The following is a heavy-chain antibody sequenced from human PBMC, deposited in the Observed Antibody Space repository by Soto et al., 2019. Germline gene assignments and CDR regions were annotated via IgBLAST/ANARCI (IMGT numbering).Heavy chain of an antibody. D-gene: IGHD2-15*01. CDR2: VRQDGSQK. CDR1: GFSFSDYW. V-gene: IGHV3-7*01. CDR3: ASQRATGGHAY. J-gene: IGHJ4*02. Sequence: PGGSLRLSCAASGFSFSDYWMSWVRQAPGKGLEWVANVRQDGSQKYYVGSVKGRFTISRDNAMHSLSLQMNSLRDEDTAVYYCASQRATGGHAYWGQGTLVTVSS.